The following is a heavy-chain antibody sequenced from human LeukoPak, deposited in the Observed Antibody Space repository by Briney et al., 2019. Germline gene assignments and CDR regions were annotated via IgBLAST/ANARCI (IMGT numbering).Heavy chain of an antibody. V-gene: IGHV3-23*01. CDR3: AKERIVLMVYALDY. CDR2: ISGSGGST. CDR1: GFTFSSYA. J-gene: IGHJ4*02. Sequence: PGGSLRLSCAASGFTFSSYAMTWVRQAPGKGLEWVSAISGSGGSTYYADSVKGRFTISRDNSKNTLYLQMNSLRAEDTAVYYCAKERIVLMVYALDYWGQGTLVTVSS. D-gene: IGHD2-8*01.